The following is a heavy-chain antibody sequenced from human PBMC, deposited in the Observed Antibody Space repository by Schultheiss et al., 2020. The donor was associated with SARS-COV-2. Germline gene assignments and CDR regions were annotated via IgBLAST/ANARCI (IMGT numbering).Heavy chain of an antibody. D-gene: IGHD3-10*01. Sequence: GGSLRLSCAASGFTFSSYGMHWVRQAPGKGLEWVAVIWYDGSNKYYADSVKGRFTISRDNSKNTLYLQMNSLRAEDTAVYYCAKDQGSITMVLGDYWGQGTLVTVSS. CDR2: IWYDGSNK. CDR3: AKDQGSITMVLGDY. V-gene: IGHV3-30*02. CDR1: GFTFSSYG. J-gene: IGHJ4*02.